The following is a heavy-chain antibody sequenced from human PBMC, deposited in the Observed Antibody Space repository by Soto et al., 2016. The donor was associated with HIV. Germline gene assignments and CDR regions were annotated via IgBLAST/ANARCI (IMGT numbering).Heavy chain of an antibody. Sequence: EVQLVESGGGLVKPGGSLRLSCAASGFTFSSYSMNWVRQAPGKGLEWVSSISSSSSYIYYADSVKGRFTISRDTAKNSLYLQMNSLRAEDTAVYYCARDRVTGYSSGWYRATWYFDLVGPWPPWSLSP. CDR3: ARDRVTGYSSGWYRATWYFDL. V-gene: IGHV3-21*01. CDR1: GFTFSSYS. J-gene: IGHJ2*01. CDR2: ISSSSSYI. D-gene: IGHD6-19*01.